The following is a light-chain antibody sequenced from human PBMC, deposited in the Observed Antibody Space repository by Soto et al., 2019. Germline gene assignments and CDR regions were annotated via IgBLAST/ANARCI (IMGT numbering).Light chain of an antibody. Sequence: QSVLTQPPSVSGAPGQRVTISCTGSSSNIGAGYEVHWFQQLPGTAPKLLIYGNTNRPSGVPDRFSGSKSDTSASLAITGLQAEDEADYYCQSYDSSLSVLYVFGTGTQLTVL. CDR2: GNT. J-gene: IGLJ1*01. CDR1: SSNIGAGYE. V-gene: IGLV1-40*01. CDR3: QSYDSSLSVLYV.